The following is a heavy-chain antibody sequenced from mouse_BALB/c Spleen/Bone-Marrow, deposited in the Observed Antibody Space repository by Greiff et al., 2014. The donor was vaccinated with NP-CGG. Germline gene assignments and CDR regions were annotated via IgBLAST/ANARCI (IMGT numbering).Heavy chain of an antibody. J-gene: IGHJ2*01. CDR2: INPSNGGA. V-gene: IGHV1S81*02. CDR3: ATSYYYAGSRGNS. CDR1: GYTFTSYW. D-gene: IGHD1-1*01. Sequence: QVQLKESGAELVKPGASVKLSCKASGYTFTSYWMHWVKLRPGQGFEWIGEINPSNGGANYNERFKRKATLTVDKSSSTAYMQLSSLTSEDSAVYYCATSYYYAGSRGNSWGQGTTLTVSS.